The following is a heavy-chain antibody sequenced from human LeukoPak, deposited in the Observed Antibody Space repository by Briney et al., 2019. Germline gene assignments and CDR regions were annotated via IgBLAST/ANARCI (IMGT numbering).Heavy chain of an antibody. CDR1: GGTFSSYA. CDR3: ASGRQLWYPFFDY. V-gene: IGHV1-69*04. Sequence: SVKVSCKAPGGTFSSYAISWVRQAPGQGLEWMGRIIPILGIANYAQKFQGRVTITADKSTSTAYMELSSLRSEDTAVYYCASGRQLWYPFFDYWGQGTLVTVSS. J-gene: IGHJ4*02. CDR2: IIPILGIA. D-gene: IGHD5-18*01.